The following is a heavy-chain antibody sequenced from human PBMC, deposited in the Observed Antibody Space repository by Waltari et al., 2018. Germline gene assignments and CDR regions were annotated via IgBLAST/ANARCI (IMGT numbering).Heavy chain of an antibody. CDR1: GGSFSGYS. CDR2: INHSGST. CDR3: ARGQGLQSRSGYFDY. J-gene: IGHJ4*02. D-gene: IGHD4-4*01. Sequence: QVQLQQWGAGLLKPSETLSLTCAVYGGSFSGYSWSWIRQPPGKGLEWIGEINHSGSTNYNPSLKSRVTISVDTSKNQFSLKLSSVTAADTAVYYCARGQGLQSRSGYFDYWGQGTLVTVSS. V-gene: IGHV4-34*01.